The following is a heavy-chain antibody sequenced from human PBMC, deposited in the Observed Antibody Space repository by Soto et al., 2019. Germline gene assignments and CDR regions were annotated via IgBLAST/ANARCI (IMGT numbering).Heavy chain of an antibody. J-gene: IGHJ4*02. CDR3: AKALSRLGDY. V-gene: IGHV3-66*01. CDR2: IYSGGGR. D-gene: IGHD3-16*01. CDR1: GFTVSANY. Sequence: GGSLRLSCAASGFTVSANYMTWVRQSPGKGLEWVSVIYSGGGRYYADSVKGRFTISRDNSQNTVDLQMNSLRAEDSAVYYCAKALSRLGDYWGPGTLVTVSS.